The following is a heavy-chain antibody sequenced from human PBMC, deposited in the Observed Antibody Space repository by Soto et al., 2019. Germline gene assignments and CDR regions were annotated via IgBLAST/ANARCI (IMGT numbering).Heavy chain of an antibody. J-gene: IGHJ4*02. CDR2: ISSSSSTI. CDR1: GFTFSSYI. Sequence: GGSLRLSCAASGFTFSSYIMNWVRQAPGKGLEWVSYISSSSSTIYYADSVKGRFTISRDNAKNSLYLQMNSLRDEDTAVYYCAREGNYYDSSGYYRLFDYWGQGTLVTVSS. CDR3: AREGNYYDSSGYYRLFDY. V-gene: IGHV3-48*02. D-gene: IGHD3-22*01.